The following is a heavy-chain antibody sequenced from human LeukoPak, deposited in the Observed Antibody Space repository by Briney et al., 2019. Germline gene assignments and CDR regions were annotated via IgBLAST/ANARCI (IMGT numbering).Heavy chain of an antibody. CDR3: ARGYDSSGYYSYYYFDY. Sequence: ASVKVSCKASGYTFTSYGIHWVRQAPGQGLERMGWISVYNGNTNFAQKFQGRVTMTTDTITSTAYMELRSLRSDDTAVYYCARGYDSSGYYSYYYFDYWGQGTLVTVSS. CDR1: GYTFTSYG. J-gene: IGHJ4*02. D-gene: IGHD3-22*01. V-gene: IGHV1-18*01. CDR2: ISVYNGNT.